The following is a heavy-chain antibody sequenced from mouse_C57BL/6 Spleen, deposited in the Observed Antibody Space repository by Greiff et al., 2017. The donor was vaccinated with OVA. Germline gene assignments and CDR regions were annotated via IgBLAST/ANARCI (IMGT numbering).Heavy chain of an antibody. V-gene: IGHV1-26*01. D-gene: IGHD2-4*01. Sequence: EVQLQQSGPELVKPGASVKISCKASGYTFTDYYMNWVKQSHGQSLEWIGDINPNNGGTSYNQKFKGKATLTVDKSSSTAYMELRSLTSEDSAVYYCARRGVNYDYGGGAMDYWGQGTSVTVSS. J-gene: IGHJ4*01. CDR1: GYTFTDYY. CDR2: INPNNGGT. CDR3: ARRGVNYDYGGGAMDY.